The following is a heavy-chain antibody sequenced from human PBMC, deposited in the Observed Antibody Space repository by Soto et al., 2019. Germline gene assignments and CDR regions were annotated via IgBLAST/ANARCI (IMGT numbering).Heavy chain of an antibody. CDR3: ARDGNWSYWIH. D-gene: IGHD1-7*01. CDR2: ISGSGGST. V-gene: IGHV3-23*01. J-gene: IGHJ4*02. CDR1: GFTFSSYA. Sequence: PGGSLRRSCAASGFTFSSYAMSWVRQAPGKGLEWVSAISGSGGSTYYADSVKGRFTISRDNSKNTLYLQMNSLRAEDTAVYYCARDGNWSYWIHWGQGTLVTVS.